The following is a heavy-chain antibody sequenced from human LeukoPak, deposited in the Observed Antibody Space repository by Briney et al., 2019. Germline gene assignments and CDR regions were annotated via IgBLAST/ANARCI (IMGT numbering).Heavy chain of an antibody. CDR1: GFTFSSLA. CDR2: ISSDSSYI. D-gene: IGHD6-19*01. Sequence: GSLRLSCVASGFTFSSLAMNWVRQAPGKGLEWVSSISSDSSYIDYADSVKGRFTISRDNARNSLYLQMNNLRAEDTAVYFCASLPWLVRWIYYWGQGTLVTVSS. J-gene: IGHJ4*02. CDR3: ASLPWLVRWIYY. V-gene: IGHV3-21*01.